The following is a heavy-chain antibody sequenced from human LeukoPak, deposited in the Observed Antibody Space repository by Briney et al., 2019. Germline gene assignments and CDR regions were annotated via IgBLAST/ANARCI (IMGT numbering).Heavy chain of an antibody. D-gene: IGHD3-9*01. CDR3: ARVSLLRYFDWSPVTFDY. CDR1: GFTFSSYS. V-gene: IGHV3-21*01. CDR2: ISSSSSYI. Sequence: GGSLRLSCAASGFTFSSYSMNWVRQAPGKGLEWVSSISSSSSYIYYADSVKGRFTISRDNAKNSLYLQMNSLRAEDTAVYYCARVSLLRYFDWSPVTFDYWGQGTLVTVSS. J-gene: IGHJ4*02.